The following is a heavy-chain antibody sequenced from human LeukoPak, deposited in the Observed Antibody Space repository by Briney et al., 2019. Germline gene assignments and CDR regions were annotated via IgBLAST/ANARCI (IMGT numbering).Heavy chain of an antibody. CDR1: GDSIRRSRYY. V-gene: IGHV4-61*01. Sequence: WETLSLTCTVSGDSIRRSRYYWSWIRQPPGKGLECIGYIHYTGSTNYNPSLKSRVTISVDTSKSQFSLKLSSVTAADTAIYYCARGGYYGSGNDFRFDPWGQGTLVTVSS. CDR3: ARGGYYGSGNDFRFDP. J-gene: IGHJ5*02. CDR2: IHYTGST. D-gene: IGHD3-10*01.